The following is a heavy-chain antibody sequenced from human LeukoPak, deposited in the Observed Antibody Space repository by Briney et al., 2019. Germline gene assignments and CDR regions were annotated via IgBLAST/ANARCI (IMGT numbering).Heavy chain of an antibody. J-gene: IGHJ4*02. V-gene: IGHV5-51*01. D-gene: IGHD2-21*02. CDR3: ARLPDVVTATYYFDY. CDR1: GYSFTSYW. Sequence: GESLKISCKGSGYSFTSYWIGWVRQMPGKGLEWMGIIYPGDSGTRYSPSFQGQVTISADKSISTAYLQWSSLKASDTAMYYCARLPDVVTATYYFDYWGQGTLVTVSS. CDR2: IYPGDSGT.